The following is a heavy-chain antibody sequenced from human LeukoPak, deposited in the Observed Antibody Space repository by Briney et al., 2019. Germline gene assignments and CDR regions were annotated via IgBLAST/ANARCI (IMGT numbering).Heavy chain of an antibody. D-gene: IGHD5-12*01. Sequence: SETLSLTCTVSGGSISSSSYYWGWIRQPPGKGLEWIGSIYYSGSTYYNPSLKSRVTISVDTSKKQFSLKLSSVTAADTAVYYCARHVQHDSPDYTWGQGTLVTVSS. V-gene: IGHV4-39*01. CDR1: GGSISSSSYY. CDR3: ARHVQHDSPDYT. J-gene: IGHJ5*02. CDR2: IYYSGST.